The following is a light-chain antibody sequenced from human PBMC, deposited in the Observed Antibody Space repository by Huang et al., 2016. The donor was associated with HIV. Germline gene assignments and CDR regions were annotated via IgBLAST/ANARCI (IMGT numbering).Light chain of an antibody. CDR2: WAS. CDR3: QQYYSSPWT. V-gene: IGKV4-1*01. CDR1: QTVLYGSNNANY. Sequence: DIFMTPSLALLAVSLVEMATINCQSSQTVLYGSNNANYLAWYQQRPGQPPKWLSYWASTREAGGPDRCSGSGSGTDCTLTINSLQAEDVAVYYCQQYYSSPWTFGQGTKVEIK. J-gene: IGKJ1*01.